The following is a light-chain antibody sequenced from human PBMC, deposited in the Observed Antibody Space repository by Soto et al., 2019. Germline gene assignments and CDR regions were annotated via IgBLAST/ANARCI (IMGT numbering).Light chain of an antibody. J-gene: IGLJ1*01. CDR3: SSYTSSSTGV. CDR1: SSDVGGYNY. Sequence: QSVLTQPASVSGSPGQSITISCTGTSSDVGGYNYVSWYQQHPGKAPKLMIYEVSNRPSGVSNRFSGSKSGNTASLTISGLQAEDEADYYCSSYTSSSTGVXGTGTKVTVL. CDR2: EVS. V-gene: IGLV2-14*01.